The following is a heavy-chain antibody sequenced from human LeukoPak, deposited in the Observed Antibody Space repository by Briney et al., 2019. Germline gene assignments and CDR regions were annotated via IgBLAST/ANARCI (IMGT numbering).Heavy chain of an antibody. CDR2: IYYSGNT. J-gene: IGHJ6*03. Sequence: PSETLSLTCTVSGVSISSSNSYWGWIRQPPGKGLEWIGSIYYSGNTYYNASLKSQVSISIDTSKNQFSLKLSSVTAADTAVYYCARDYRVSHRISYYYYYMDVWGKGTTVTVSS. CDR3: ARDYRVSHRISYYYYYMDV. D-gene: IGHD3-16*02. CDR1: GVSISSSNSY. V-gene: IGHV4-39*07.